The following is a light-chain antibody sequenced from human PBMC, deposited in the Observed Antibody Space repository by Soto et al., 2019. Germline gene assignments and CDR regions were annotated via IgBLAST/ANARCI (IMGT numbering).Light chain of an antibody. CDR3: SSYTSSNTWV. J-gene: IGLJ3*02. CDR1: SSDVGDYNY. CDR2: EVS. Sequence: QSALTQPASVCGSPGQSITISCTGTSSDVGDYNYVSWYQQHPGKAPKLMIYEVSNRPSGVSNRFSGSKSGNTASLTISGLQAEDEADYYCSSYTSSNTWVFGGGTKLTVL. V-gene: IGLV2-14*01.